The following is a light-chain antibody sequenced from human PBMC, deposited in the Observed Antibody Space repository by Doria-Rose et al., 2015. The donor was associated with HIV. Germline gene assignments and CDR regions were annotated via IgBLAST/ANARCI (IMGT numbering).Light chain of an antibody. CDR3: HQYGTSWT. V-gene: IGKV3-20*01. J-gene: IGKJ1*01. Sequence: EIVMTQSPGTLSLSPGERATLSCRASQSFSSTYLAWYQQKPGQPPSLLIYDGSTRATGIPDRFSASGSGTDFTLTINRREPEDFALYYCHQYGTSWTFGQGTKVE. CDR2: DGS. CDR1: QSFSSTY.